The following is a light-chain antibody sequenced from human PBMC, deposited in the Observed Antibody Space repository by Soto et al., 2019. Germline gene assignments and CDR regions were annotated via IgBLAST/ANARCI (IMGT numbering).Light chain of an antibody. V-gene: IGKV1-39*01. CDR3: QQTYSTWT. CDR1: QSISRY. Sequence: DIQMTQSPDSPPASVGDTVTTTCRASQSISRYLNWYQQKPGKAPKLLIYTTSSLQSGVPSRFSGSGSGTDFTLTISSLHPEDFATYYCQQTYSTWTFGQGTKVDI. CDR2: TTS. J-gene: IGKJ1*01.